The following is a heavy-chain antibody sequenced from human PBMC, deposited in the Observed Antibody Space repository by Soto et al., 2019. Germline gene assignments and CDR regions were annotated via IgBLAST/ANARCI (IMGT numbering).Heavy chain of an antibody. V-gene: IGHV3-23*01. CDR3: GYGDYTETFDY. Sequence: GGSLRLSCAASGSTVSSYAMSWVRQAPGKGLEWVSAISGSGGSTYYADSVKGRFTISRDNSKTTLYLQMNSLRAEDTAVYYCGYGDYTETFDYWGQGTLVPVSS. CDR1: GSTVSSYA. D-gene: IGHD4-17*01. J-gene: IGHJ4*02. CDR2: ISGSGGST.